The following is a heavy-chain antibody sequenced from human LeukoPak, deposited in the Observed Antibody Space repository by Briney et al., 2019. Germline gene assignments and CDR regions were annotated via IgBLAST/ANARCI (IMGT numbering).Heavy chain of an antibody. D-gene: IGHD5-24*01. CDR1: GFTFSSYA. V-gene: IGHV3-9*01. Sequence: PGGSLRLSCAASGFTFSSYAMHWVRQAPGKGLEWVSGISWNSGSIGYADSVKGRFTISRDNAKNSLYLQMNSLRAEDTALYYCAKDITGMATYYFDYWGQGTLVTVSS. CDR3: AKDITGMATYYFDY. CDR2: ISWNSGSI. J-gene: IGHJ4*02.